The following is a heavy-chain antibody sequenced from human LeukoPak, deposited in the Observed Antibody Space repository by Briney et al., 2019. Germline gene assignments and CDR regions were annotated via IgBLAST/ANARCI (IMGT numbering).Heavy chain of an antibody. CDR1: GFTFSSFW. Sequence: PGGSLRLSCAASGFTFSSFWMHWVRQAPGTGLVWVSRINPDGSYTDYADSVEGRFTISRDNTKNTLYLQMNSLRADDTSLYFCAKDVRGARDYWGQGTLVTVSS. CDR2: INPDGSYT. V-gene: IGHV3-74*01. D-gene: IGHD1-26*01. CDR3: AKDVRGARDY. J-gene: IGHJ4*02.